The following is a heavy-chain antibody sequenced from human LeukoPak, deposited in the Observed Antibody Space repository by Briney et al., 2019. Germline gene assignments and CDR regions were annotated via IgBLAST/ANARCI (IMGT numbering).Heavy chain of an antibody. CDR1: AFTLSSYG. CDR3: ARVRSSTDFDY. D-gene: IGHD6-13*01. J-gene: IGHJ4*02. V-gene: IGHV3-48*03. CDR2: ISSSGSSI. Sequence: PGGSLRLSCAASAFTLSSYGMNQVRRAPGKGPVWVSYISSSGSSIYYADSVKGRFTISRDNAKNSLYLQMNSLRAEDTAVYYCARVRSSTDFDYWGQGTLVTVSS.